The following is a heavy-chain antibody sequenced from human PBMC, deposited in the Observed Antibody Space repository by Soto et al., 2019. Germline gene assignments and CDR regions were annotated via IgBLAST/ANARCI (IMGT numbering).Heavy chain of an antibody. J-gene: IGHJ4*02. CDR1: GDTFTEYY. CDR3: ARGGHVVVVTAALDY. CDR2: VNPSGGHT. D-gene: IGHD2-21*02. V-gene: IGHV1-46*01. Sequence: QVQLMQSGAEVKKPGASVKVSCKASGDTFTEYYIHWVRQAPGQGLEWMGTVNPSGGHTTYAQHFLGRVTXTREASXXKLYMELTSLTSEDTAVYYCARGGHVVVVTAALDYWGQGTLVTVSS.